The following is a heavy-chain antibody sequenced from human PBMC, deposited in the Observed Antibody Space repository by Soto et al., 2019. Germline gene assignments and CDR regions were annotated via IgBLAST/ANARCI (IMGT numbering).Heavy chain of an antibody. D-gene: IGHD6-13*01. CDR1: GFTFGSYG. CDR3: ARDFRAADPLGYYYGMDV. Sequence: GGSLRLSCAASGFTFGSYGMHWVRQAPGKGLEWVAVIWYDGSNKYYADSVKGRFTISRDNSKNTLYLQMNSLRAEDTAVYYCARDFRAADPLGYYYGMDVWGQGTTVTVSS. CDR2: IWYDGSNK. J-gene: IGHJ6*02. V-gene: IGHV3-33*01.